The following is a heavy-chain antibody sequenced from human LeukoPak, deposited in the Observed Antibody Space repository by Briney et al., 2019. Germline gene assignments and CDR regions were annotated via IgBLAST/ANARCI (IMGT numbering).Heavy chain of an antibody. Sequence: GGSLRLSCAASGFTFSSYGMSWVRQAPGKGLEWVSAISGSGGSTYYADSVKGRFTISRDNSKNTLYLQMNSLRAEDTAVYYCAKDKVPRNYYGSGSYGRWGQGTLVTVSS. CDR1: GFTFSSYG. CDR3: AKDKVPRNYYGSGSYGR. V-gene: IGHV3-23*01. CDR2: ISGSGGST. D-gene: IGHD3-10*01. J-gene: IGHJ4*02.